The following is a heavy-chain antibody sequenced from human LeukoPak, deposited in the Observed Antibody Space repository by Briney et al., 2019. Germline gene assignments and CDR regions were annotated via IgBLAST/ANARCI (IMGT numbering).Heavy chain of an antibody. CDR3: ARVMGLFGAADAFDI. CDR1: GFSFSSYA. V-gene: IGHV3-30-3*01. D-gene: IGHD3-16*01. J-gene: IGHJ3*02. CDR2: ISYDGSNK. Sequence: PGGSLRLSCAASGFSFSSYAVHWVRQAPGKGLEWVAVISYDGSNKYYADSVKGRFTISRDNSKNTLYLQMNSLRAEDTAVYYCARVMGLFGAADAFDIWGQGTMVTVSS.